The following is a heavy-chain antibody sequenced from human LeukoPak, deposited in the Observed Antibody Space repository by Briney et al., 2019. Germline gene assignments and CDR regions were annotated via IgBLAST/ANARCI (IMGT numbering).Heavy chain of an antibody. D-gene: IGHD6-13*01. V-gene: IGHV3-21*03. Sequence: GGSLRLSCAASGFTFSSYIMNWVRQAPGKGLEWVSSISSSSSYIYYADSVKGRFTISRDNAKNSLYLQMNSLRAEDTAVYYCAAGYSSSWAAFDIWGQGTMVTVSS. CDR2: ISSSSSYI. CDR3: AAGYSSSWAAFDI. J-gene: IGHJ3*02. CDR1: GFTFSSYI.